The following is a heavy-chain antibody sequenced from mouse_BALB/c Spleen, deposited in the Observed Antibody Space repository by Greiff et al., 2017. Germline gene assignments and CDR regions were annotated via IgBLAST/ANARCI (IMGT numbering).Heavy chain of an antibody. CDR1: GISITTGNYR. J-gene: IGHJ3*01. CDR3: AREGDYDGFAN. V-gene: IGHV3-5*02. Sequence: EVQLQQSGPGLVKPSQTVSLTCTVTGISITTGNYRWSWIRQFPGNKLEWIGYIYYSGTITYNPSLTSRTTITRDTSKNQFFLEMNSLTAEDTATYYCAREGDYDGFANWGQGTLVTVSA. D-gene: IGHD2-4*01. CDR2: IYYSGTI.